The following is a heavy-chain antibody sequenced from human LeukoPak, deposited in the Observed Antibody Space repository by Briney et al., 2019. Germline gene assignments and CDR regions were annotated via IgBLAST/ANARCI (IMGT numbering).Heavy chain of an antibody. Sequence: ASVKVSCKASGYTFTGYYMHWVRQAPGQGLEWMGWINPNSGGTNYAQKFQDRVSMTRDTSITTAYLELNSLKSDDTAIYYCARGPGSDWNFEFWGRGTLITVSS. D-gene: IGHD6-19*01. J-gene: IGHJ2*01. CDR1: GYTFTGYY. V-gene: IGHV1-2*02. CDR3: ARGPGSDWNFEF. CDR2: INPNSGGT.